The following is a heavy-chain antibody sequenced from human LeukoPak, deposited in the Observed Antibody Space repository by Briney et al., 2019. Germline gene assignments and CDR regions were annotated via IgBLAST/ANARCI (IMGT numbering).Heavy chain of an antibody. V-gene: IGHV3-23*01. CDR2: SSGSGGST. CDR3: AKETYSSGWYPYFDY. D-gene: IGHD6-19*01. CDR1: GFTFSSYA. J-gene: IGHJ4*02. Sequence: PGGSLRLSCVASGFTFSSYAMSWVRQAPGKGLEWVSGSSGSGGSTYYADSVKGRFTISRDNSKNTLFLQMNSLRAEDTAVYYCAKETYSSGWYPYFDYWGQGTLVTVSS.